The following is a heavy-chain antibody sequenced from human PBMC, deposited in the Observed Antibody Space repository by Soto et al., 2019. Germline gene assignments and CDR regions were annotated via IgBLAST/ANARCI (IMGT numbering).Heavy chain of an antibody. J-gene: IGHJ5*02. CDR3: ARNRDLQWLATNYWFDP. V-gene: IGHV6-1*01. CDR1: GDSVSSNSAA. CDR2: TYYRSKWYN. D-gene: IGHD6-19*01. Sequence: SQTLSLTCAISGDSVSSNSAAWNWIRQSPSRGLEWLGRTYYRSKWYNDYAVSVKSRITINPDTSKNQFSLQLNSVTPEDTAVYYCARNRDLQWLATNYWFDPWGQGTLVTVSS.